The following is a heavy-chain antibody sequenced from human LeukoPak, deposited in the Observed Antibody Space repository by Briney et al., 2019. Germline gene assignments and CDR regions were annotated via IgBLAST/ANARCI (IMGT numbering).Heavy chain of an antibody. CDR2: INQDGTKK. V-gene: IGHV3-7*01. Sequence: GGSLRLSCATSGFTFSNDWMTWVRQAQGKGLEWVANINQDGTKKNYVDSVKGRFTISRDNTKKSLFLQMNSLRPEDTAVYYCASGIYYASVHTWSPVWGQGTLVTVSS. J-gene: IGHJ4*02. CDR1: GFTFSNDW. D-gene: IGHD3-10*01. CDR3: ASGIYYASVHTWSPV.